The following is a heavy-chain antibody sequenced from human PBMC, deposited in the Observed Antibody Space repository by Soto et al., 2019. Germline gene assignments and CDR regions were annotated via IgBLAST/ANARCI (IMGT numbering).Heavy chain of an antibody. CDR2: IFSDAER. CDR3: VRMNAESYSSYYAMDV. D-gene: IGHD3-10*01. J-gene: IGHJ6*02. Sequence: QITLKESGPTLVKPTETLTLTCNVSGFSLTTGRMGVSWIRQPPGKALEWLAHIFSDAERSYSRSLQGRLTVSKVGSGSHVVLTMTNMDPVDTGTYFCVRMNAESYSSYYAMDVWGQGTTVTVSS. CDR1: GFSLTTGRMG. V-gene: IGHV2-26*01.